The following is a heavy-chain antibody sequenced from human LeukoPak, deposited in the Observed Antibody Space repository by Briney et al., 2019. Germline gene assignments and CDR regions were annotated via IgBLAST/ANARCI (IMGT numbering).Heavy chain of an antibody. CDR2: MNPNSGNT. Sequence: ASVKVSCKASLYTFTSYVINWVRPATGQGREWMGWMNPNSGNTGYAQKFQGRVTMTRNTSISTAYMELSSLRSEDTAVYYWAREGIAAAGILGPGYWGQGTLVTVSS. CDR1: LYTFTSYV. V-gene: IGHV1-8*01. J-gene: IGHJ4*02. CDR3: AREGIAAAGILGPGY. D-gene: IGHD6-13*01.